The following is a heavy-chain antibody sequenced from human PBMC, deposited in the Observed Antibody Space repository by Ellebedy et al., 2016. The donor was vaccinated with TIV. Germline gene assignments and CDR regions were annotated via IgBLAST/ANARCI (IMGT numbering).Heavy chain of an antibody. CDR1: GFTFRNYW. Sequence: HTGGSLRLSCAASGFTFRNYWMHWVRQAPGKGLVWVSRINSDESTTYADSVKGRFIISRDNAKNTLYLQMNSLRAEDTAVYYCARGLYDNIGYYFNWGQGTLVTVSS. V-gene: IGHV3-74*01. J-gene: IGHJ4*02. CDR3: ARGLYDNIGYYFN. D-gene: IGHD3-22*01. CDR2: INSDEST.